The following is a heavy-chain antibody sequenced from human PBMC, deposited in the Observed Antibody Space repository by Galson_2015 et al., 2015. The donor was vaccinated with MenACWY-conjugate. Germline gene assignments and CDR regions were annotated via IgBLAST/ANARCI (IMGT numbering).Heavy chain of an antibody. J-gene: IGHJ3*02. CDR3: AGTNYYGSGSYRFEI. V-gene: IGHV3-30*04. CDR2: ISYDGSNK. Sequence: SLRLSCAASGFTFSSYAMHWVRQAPGKGLEWVAVISYDGSNKYYADSVKGRLTISRDNSKNTLYLQMNSLTAEDTAVYYCAGTNYYGSGSYRFEIWGQGTMVTVSS. D-gene: IGHD3-10*01. CDR1: GFTFSSYA.